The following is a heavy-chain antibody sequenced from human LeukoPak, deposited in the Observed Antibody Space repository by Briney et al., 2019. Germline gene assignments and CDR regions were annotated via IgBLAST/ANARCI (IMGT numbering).Heavy chain of an antibody. J-gene: IGHJ4*02. CDR2: IYHSGST. V-gene: IGHV4-38-2*02. Sequence: SETLSLTCTVSGYSISSGYYWGWIRQPPGKGLEWIGSIYHSGSTNYNPSLKSRVTISVDTSKNQFSLQLTSVTAADTAIYYCAREIELKWFGESDYWGQGNLVTVSS. CDR3: AREIELKWFGESDY. CDR1: GYSISSGYY. D-gene: IGHD3-10*01.